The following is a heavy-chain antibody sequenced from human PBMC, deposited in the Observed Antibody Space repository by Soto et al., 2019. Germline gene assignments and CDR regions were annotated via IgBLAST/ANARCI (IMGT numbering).Heavy chain of an antibody. J-gene: IGHJ6*02. CDR1: GGSISSGGYY. CDR3: ARDHTLMVRGVIGTYYYYGLDV. Sequence: SETLSLTCTVSGGSISSGGYYWSWIRQHPGKGLEWIGYIYYSGSTYYNPSLKNRVTISVDTSKNQFSLKLSSVTAADTAVYYCARDHTLMVRGVIGTYYYYGLDVWGQGTTVPVSS. V-gene: IGHV4-31*03. D-gene: IGHD3-10*01. CDR2: IYYSGST.